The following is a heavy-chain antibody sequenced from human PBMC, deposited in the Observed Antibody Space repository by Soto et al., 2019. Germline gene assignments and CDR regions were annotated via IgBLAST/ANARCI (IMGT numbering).Heavy chain of an antibody. CDR2: SSSSSSSI. CDR1: GFTFSRYS. Sequence: EVQLVESGGGVVQPGGSLRLSCAASGFTFSRYSMNWVRQAPGKGLEWVSYSSSSSSSIYFADSEKGRFTISRNNAKNSVYLQVSGLRAEDTAVYYCARDVRDYGAPLRHYYYYGLDVSGRGATVTVSS. J-gene: IGHJ6*02. V-gene: IGHV3-48*01. D-gene: IGHD4-17*01. CDR3: ARDVRDYGAPLRHYYYYGLDV.